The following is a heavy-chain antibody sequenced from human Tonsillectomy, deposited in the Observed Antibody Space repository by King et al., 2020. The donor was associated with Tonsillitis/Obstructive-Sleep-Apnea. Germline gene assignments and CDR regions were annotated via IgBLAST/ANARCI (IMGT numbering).Heavy chain of an antibody. CDR3: ARDYTSSPYYYYYMDV. V-gene: IGHV4-34*01. CDR2: INHSGST. J-gene: IGHJ6*03. D-gene: IGHD6-6*01. Sequence: VQLQQWGAGLLKPSGTLSLTCAVYGGSFSGYYWSWIRQPPGKGLEWIGEINHSGSTNYNPSLKSRVTISVDTSKNQFSLDLSSVTAADTAVYYCARDYTSSPYYYYYMDVWGKGTTVTVPS. CDR1: GGSFSGYY.